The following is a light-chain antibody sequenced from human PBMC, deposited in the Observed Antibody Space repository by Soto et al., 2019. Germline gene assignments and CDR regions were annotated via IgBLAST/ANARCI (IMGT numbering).Light chain of an antibody. CDR3: QKYNSAPRA. Sequence: DIQVTQSPSSLSASLGDRVTITCRANQAIGVYLAWFQQQPGKVPNLLIYAASALQSGVPARFSGSGSGTDFTLTISSRQPEDSATEYRQKYNSAPRACGGGTKVE. CDR1: QAIGVY. V-gene: IGKV1-27*01. J-gene: IGKJ4*01. CDR2: AAS.